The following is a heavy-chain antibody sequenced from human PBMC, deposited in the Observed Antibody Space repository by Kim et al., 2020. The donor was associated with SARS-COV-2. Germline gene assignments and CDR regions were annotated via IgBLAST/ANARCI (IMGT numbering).Heavy chain of an antibody. Sequence: SVKVSCKASGGTFSSYAISWVRQAPGQGLEWMGGIIPIFGTANYAQKFQGRVTITADESTSTAYMELSSLRSEDTAVYYCARYYDSSGYRQRWFDPWGQGTLVTVSS. V-gene: IGHV1-69*13. CDR2: IIPIFGTA. J-gene: IGHJ5*02. D-gene: IGHD3-22*01. CDR1: GGTFSSYA. CDR3: ARYYDSSGYRQRWFDP.